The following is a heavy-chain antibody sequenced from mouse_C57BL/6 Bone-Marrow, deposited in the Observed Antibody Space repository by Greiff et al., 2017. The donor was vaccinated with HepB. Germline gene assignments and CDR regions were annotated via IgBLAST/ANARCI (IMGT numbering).Heavy chain of an antibody. CDR3: ARYGSSYVRYFDV. CDR2: IYPGGGYT. Sequence: QVQLQQSGAELVRPGTSVKMSCKASGYTFTNYWIGWAKQRPGHGLEWIGDIYPGGGYTNYNEKFKGKATLTADKSSSTAYMQFSSLTSEDSAIYYCARYGSSYVRYFDVWGTGTTVTVSS. J-gene: IGHJ1*03. V-gene: IGHV1-63*01. D-gene: IGHD1-1*01. CDR1: GYTFTNYW.